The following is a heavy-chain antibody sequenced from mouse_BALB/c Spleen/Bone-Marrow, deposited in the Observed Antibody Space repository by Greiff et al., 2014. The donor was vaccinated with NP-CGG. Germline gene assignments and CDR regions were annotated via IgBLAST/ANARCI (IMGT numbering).Heavy chain of an antibody. J-gene: IGHJ2*01. CDR1: GYKFTDYA. V-gene: IGHV1-67*01. Sequence: QVQLKESGPELVRPGVSVKISCKGSGYKFTDYAMHWVKQSHAKSLEWIGLISTYSGNTHYNQKFKGKATMTVDKSSSTAYMELARLTSEDSAIYYCARNFYSSAYFDFWGQGSTLTVSS. CDR3: ARNFYSSAYFDF. CDR2: ISTYSGNT. D-gene: IGHD1-1*01.